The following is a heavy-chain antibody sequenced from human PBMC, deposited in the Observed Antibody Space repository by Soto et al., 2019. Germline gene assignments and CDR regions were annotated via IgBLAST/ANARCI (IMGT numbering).Heavy chain of an antibody. D-gene: IGHD1-20*01. CDR1: GGSISSSNW. Sequence: QVQLQESGPGLVKPSGTLSLTCAVSGGSISSSNWWNWVRQPPGKGLEWIGEIYHSGSTNYNPSLKSRVTISVDTSKNQFSLKLSSVTAADTAVYYCARGRAATYNWNRHYYFDYWGQGTLVTVSS. J-gene: IGHJ4*02. V-gene: IGHV4-4*02. CDR2: IYHSGST. CDR3: ARGRAATYNWNRHYYFDY.